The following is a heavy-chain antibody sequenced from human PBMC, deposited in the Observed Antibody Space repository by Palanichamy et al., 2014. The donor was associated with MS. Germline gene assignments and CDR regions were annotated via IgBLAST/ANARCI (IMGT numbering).Heavy chain of an antibody. J-gene: IGHJ4*02. V-gene: IGHV3-30*02. CDR1: GFTFSSYG. D-gene: IGHD4-11*01. CDR3: AKDPQSITTVTTFFDY. Sequence: LVEVWGEGGGSEAWGVPSRLSCAASGFTFSSYGMHWVRQAPGKGLEWVAFIRYDGSNKYYADSVKGRFTISRDNSKNTLYLQMNSLRAEDTAVYYCAKDPQSITTVTTFFDYWGQGTLVTVSS. CDR2: IRYDGSNK.